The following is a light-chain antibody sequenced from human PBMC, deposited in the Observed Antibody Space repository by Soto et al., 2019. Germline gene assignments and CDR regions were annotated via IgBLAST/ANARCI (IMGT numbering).Light chain of an antibody. CDR3: QQYYAGPPRT. V-gene: IGKV4-1*01. Sequence: DIVMTQSPDSLAVSLGERATINCKSSQNLLSSANNKNYLAWYQQKPGQPPVQLIYLASTRESGVPERFSGCGCGTDVTLTISSLRGEDVEVYYCQQYYAGPPRTFGQGTKVEIK. J-gene: IGKJ1*01. CDR2: LAS. CDR1: QNLLSSANNKNY.